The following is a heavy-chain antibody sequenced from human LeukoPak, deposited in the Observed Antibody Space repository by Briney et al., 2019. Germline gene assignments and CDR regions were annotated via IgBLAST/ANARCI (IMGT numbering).Heavy chain of an antibody. J-gene: IGHJ4*02. CDR3: ARGASQFDF. Sequence: GGSLRLSCAASGFTFYDYAMHWVRQAPGKGLEWVSGINWNSATIDYADSVKGRFTISRDNAKKSVYPQIHSLRTEDTALYYCARGASQFDFWGRGTVVTVSS. CDR2: INWNSATI. V-gene: IGHV3-9*01. CDR1: GFTFYDYA.